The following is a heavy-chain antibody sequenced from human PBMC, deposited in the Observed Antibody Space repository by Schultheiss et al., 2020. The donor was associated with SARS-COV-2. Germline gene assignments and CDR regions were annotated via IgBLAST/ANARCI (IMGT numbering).Heavy chain of an antibody. V-gene: IGHV3-23*01. D-gene: IGHD3-10*01. J-gene: IGHJ4*02. CDR3: AKLDYPLYFDY. Sequence: GGSLRLSCAASGFTFSSYDMHWVRQAPGKGLEWVSAISGSGGSTYYADSVKGRFTISRDNSKNTLYLQMNSLRAEDTAVYYCAKLDYPLYFDYWGQGTLVTVSS. CDR1: GFTFSSYD. CDR2: ISGSGGST.